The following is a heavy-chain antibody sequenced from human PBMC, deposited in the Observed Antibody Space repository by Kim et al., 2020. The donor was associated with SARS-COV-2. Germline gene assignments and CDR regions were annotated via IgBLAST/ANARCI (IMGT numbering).Heavy chain of an antibody. CDR2: IWYDGSNK. D-gene: IGHD1-26*01. CDR1: GFTFSSYG. V-gene: IGHV3-33*06. CDR3: AKGGGYSGSYIGDY. J-gene: IGHJ4*02. Sequence: GGSLRLSCAASGFTFSSYGMHWVRQAPGKGLEWVAVIWYDGSNKYYADSVKGRFTISRDNSKNTLYLQMNSLRAEDTAVYYCAKGGGYSGSYIGDYWGQGTLVTVSS.